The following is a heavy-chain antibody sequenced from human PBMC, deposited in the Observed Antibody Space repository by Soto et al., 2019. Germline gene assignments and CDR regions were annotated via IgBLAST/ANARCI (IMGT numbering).Heavy chain of an antibody. D-gene: IGHD1-1*01. CDR2: IRSKAYGGTT. CDR3: TQDEATRPGY. V-gene: IGHV3-49*04. Sequence: LRLSCTASGFTFGDYAMSWVRQAPGKGLEWVGFIRSKAYGGTTEYAASVKGRFTISRDDSKSIAYLQMNSLKTEDTAVYYCTQDEATRPGYWGQGTLVTVSS. J-gene: IGHJ4*02. CDR1: GFTFGDYA.